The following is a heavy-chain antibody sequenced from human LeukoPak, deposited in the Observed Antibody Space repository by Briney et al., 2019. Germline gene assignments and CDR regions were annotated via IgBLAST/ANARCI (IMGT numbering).Heavy chain of an antibody. V-gene: IGHV1-18*01. Sequence: ASVKVSCKASGYTFTSYGISWVRQAPGQGLEWMGWISVYNGNTNYAQKFQGRVTMTRDTSISTAYMELSRLRSDDTAVYYCAREVLGYSSSSGTYYFDYWGQGTLVTVSS. CDR1: GYTFTSYG. CDR2: ISVYNGNT. CDR3: AREVLGYSSSSGTYYFDY. D-gene: IGHD6-13*01. J-gene: IGHJ4*02.